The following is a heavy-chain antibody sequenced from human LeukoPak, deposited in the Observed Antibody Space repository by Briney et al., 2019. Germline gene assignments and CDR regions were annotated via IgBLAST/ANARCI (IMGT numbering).Heavy chain of an antibody. D-gene: IGHD1-26*01. CDR1: GFTFSSYS. CDR2: ISSSSSYI. Sequence: PGGSLRLSWAASGFTFSSYSMNWVRQALGKGLEWVSSISSSSSYIYYADSVRGRFTISRDNAKNSLYLQMNSLRAEDTAVYYCARDLGGDYFDYWGQGTLVTVSS. J-gene: IGHJ4*02. V-gene: IGHV3-21*01. CDR3: ARDLGGDYFDY.